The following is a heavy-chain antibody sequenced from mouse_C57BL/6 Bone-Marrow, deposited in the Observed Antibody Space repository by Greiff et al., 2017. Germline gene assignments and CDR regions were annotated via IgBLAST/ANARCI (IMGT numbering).Heavy chain of an antibody. CDR3: AREAYYYGWAWFAY. V-gene: IGHV5-16*01. J-gene: IGHJ3*01. CDR2: INYDGSST. CDR1: GFTFSDYY. Sequence: EVMLVESEGGLVQPGSSMKLSCTASGFTFSDYYMAWVRQVPEKGLEWVANINYDGSSTYYLDSLKSRFIISRDNAKNILYLQMSSLKSEDTATYYCAREAYYYGWAWFAYWGQGTLVTVSA. D-gene: IGHD1-1*01.